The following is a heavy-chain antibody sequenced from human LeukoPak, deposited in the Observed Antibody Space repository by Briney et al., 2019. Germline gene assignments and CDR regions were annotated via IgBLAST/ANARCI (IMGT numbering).Heavy chain of an antibody. Sequence: RSGGSLRLSCAASGFTFSNHWMHWVRQVPGKGLEWVSGINWSGGSTGYADPLRGRFTISRDNAKNSLYLQMDSLRAEDTALYYCARAPITSPFYFDYWGQGTLVTVSS. V-gene: IGHV3-20*04. D-gene: IGHD2-2*01. CDR2: INWSGGST. CDR3: ARAPITSPFYFDY. J-gene: IGHJ4*02. CDR1: GFTFSNHW.